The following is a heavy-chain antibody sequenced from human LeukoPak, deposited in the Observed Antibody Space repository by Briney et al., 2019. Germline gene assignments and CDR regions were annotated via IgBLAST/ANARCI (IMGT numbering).Heavy chain of an antibody. J-gene: IGHJ5*02. CDR3: ARGYCSSTSCYYLRPPYNWFDP. CDR1: GYTFTGYY. Sequence: ASVKVSCKASGYTFTGYYMHWVRQAPGQGLEWMGWINPNSGGTNYAQKFQGRVTMTTDTSTSTAYMELRSLRSDDTAVYYCARGYCSSTSCYYLRPPYNWFDPWGQGTLVTVSS. V-gene: IGHV1-2*02. CDR2: INPNSGGT. D-gene: IGHD2-2*01.